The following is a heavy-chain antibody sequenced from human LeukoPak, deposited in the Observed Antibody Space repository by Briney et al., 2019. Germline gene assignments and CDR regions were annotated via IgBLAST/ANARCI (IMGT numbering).Heavy chain of an antibody. CDR2: IYHSGST. V-gene: IGHV4-30-2*01. D-gene: IGHD3-10*01. Sequence: KASETLSLTCAVSGGSVSSGGYSWSWIRQPPGKGLEWIGYIYHSGSTYYNPSLKSRVTISVDRSKNQFSLKLSSVTAADTAVYYCAREGRNPKGDYYGMDVWGQGTTVTVSS. CDR1: GGSVSSGGYS. J-gene: IGHJ6*02. CDR3: AREGRNPKGDYYGMDV.